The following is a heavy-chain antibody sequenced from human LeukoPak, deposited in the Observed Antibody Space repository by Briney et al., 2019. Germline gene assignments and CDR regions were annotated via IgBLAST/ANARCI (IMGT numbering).Heavy chain of an antibody. CDR3: ARDPYYYDSSGYGDTFDY. CDR1: GFTFSSYG. CDR2: IRYDGSNK. J-gene: IGHJ4*02. Sequence: PGGSLRLSCAASGFTFSSYGMHWVRQAPGKGLEWVAFIRYDGSNKYYADSVKGRFTISRDNAKNSLYLQMNSLRAEDTAVYYCARDPYYYDSSGYGDTFDYWGQGTLVTVSS. V-gene: IGHV3-30*02. D-gene: IGHD3-22*01.